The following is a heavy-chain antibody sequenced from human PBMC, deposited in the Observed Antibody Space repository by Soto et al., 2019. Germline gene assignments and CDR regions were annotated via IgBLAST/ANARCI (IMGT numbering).Heavy chain of an antibody. V-gene: IGHV4-61*01. CDR2: LYYNTNT. D-gene: IGHD2-2*01. CDR3: ARIYCTTTSCPAPGMDV. J-gene: IGHJ6*02. Sequence: QVQLQESGPGLVKPSETLSLTGTVSGGSVNSGSYYWTWIRQPPGKGLEWIGYLYYNTNTNYNPSIKSRVTLSVETSKTQCSLTLSSVTAADTAVYYFARIYCTTTSCPAPGMDVRGQGTTVTDYS. CDR1: GGSVNSGSYY.